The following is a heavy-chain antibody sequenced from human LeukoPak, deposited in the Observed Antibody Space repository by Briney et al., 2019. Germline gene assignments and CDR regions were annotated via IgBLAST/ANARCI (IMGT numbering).Heavy chain of an antibody. J-gene: IGHJ3*02. V-gene: IGHV4-59*01. CDR2: IYYSGST. CDR3: ARVEYYYENAFDI. CDR1: GGPISSYY. D-gene: IGHD3-22*01. Sequence: PSETLSLTCTVSGGPISSYYWSWIRQPPGKGLEWIGYIYYSGSTNYNPSLKSRVTISVDTSKNQFSLKLSSVTAADTAVYYCARVEYYYENAFDIWGQGTMVTVSS.